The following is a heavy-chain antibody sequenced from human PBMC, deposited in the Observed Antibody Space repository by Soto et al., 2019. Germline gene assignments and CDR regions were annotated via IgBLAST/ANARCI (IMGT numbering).Heavy chain of an antibody. J-gene: IGHJ4*02. CDR2: IYYSGST. CDR1: GGSISIGGYY. CDR3: ARARYYDFWSGYYTGYYFDY. V-gene: IGHV4-31*03. D-gene: IGHD3-3*01. Sequence: PSETLSLTCTVSGGSISIGGYYWGWIRHHPGKGLEWIGYIYYSGSTYYNPSLKSRVTISVDTSKNQFSLKLSSVTAADTAVYYCARARYYDFWSGYYTGYYFDYWGQGTLVT.